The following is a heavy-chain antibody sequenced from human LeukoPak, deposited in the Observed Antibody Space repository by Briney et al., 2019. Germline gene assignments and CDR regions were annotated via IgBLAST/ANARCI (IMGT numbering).Heavy chain of an antibody. CDR1: GFTFSSYG. CDR3: ARDRNRYCSGGSCLPEA. D-gene: IGHD2-15*01. Sequence: GGSLRLSCAASGFTFSSYGMHWVRQAPGKGLEWVAVISYDGSNKYYADSVKGRFTISRDNSKNTLYLQMNSLRAEDTAVYYCARDRNRYCSGGSCLPEAWGQGTLVTVSS. V-gene: IGHV3-30*03. J-gene: IGHJ4*02. CDR2: ISYDGSNK.